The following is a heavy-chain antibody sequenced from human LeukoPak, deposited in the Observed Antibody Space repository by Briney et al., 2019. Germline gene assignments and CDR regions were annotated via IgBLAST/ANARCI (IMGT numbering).Heavy chain of an antibody. D-gene: IGHD3-9*01. CDR1: GFTFDDYA. J-gene: IGHJ6*02. CDR2: ISWKSDSI. CDR3: AKENYDILTGSLSEGMDV. Sequence: LPGGSLRLSCAASGFTFDDYAMHWVRQAPGKGLEWVSGISWKSDSIGYADSVKGRFTISRDNAKNSLYLQMNSLRAEDTALYYCAKENYDILTGSLSEGMDVWGQGTTVTVSS. V-gene: IGHV3-9*01.